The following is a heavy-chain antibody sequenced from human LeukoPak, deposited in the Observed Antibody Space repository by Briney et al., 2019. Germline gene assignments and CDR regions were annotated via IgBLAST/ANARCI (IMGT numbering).Heavy chain of an antibody. CDR1: GGGFTFTSHA. D-gene: IGHD2/OR15-2a*01. CDR2: LIPIYGSP. J-gene: IGHJ3*02. V-gene: IGHV1-69*01. CDR3: AGSFYDESGDAFDI. Sequence: GSSVKVSCKASGGGFTFTSHAISWVRQAPGQGLEWMGGLIPIYGSPTYAQRFQGRLTITSDESTRTVYMELSSLRPEDTAVHYCAGSFYDESGDAFDIWGQGTMVTVSS.